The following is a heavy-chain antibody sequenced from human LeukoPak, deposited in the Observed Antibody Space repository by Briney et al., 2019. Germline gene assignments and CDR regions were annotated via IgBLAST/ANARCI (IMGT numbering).Heavy chain of an antibody. Sequence: ASVKVSCKASGYTFTSYDINWVRQATGQGLEWMGWMNPNSGNTGYAQKFQGRVTMTRNTSVSTAYMELSSLRSEDTAVYYCARDRYYYDSSGYYFQSNYYYYMDVWGKGTTVTVSS. D-gene: IGHD3-22*01. CDR2: MNPNSGNT. J-gene: IGHJ6*03. CDR3: ARDRYYYDSSGYYFQSNYYYYMDV. V-gene: IGHV1-8*01. CDR1: GYTFTSYD.